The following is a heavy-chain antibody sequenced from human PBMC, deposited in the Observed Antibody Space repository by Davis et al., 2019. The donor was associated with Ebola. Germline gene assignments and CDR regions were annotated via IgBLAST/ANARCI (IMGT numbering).Heavy chain of an antibody. CDR3: ARDGTLGY. Sequence: GESLKISCAASGFTFSSYAMHWVRQAPGQGLEWMGIINPSGGSKSYAQKFQGRVTMTRDTSTSTVYMELSSLRSEDTAVYYCARDGTLGYWGQGTLVTVSS. CDR2: INPSGGSK. CDR1: GFTFSSYA. D-gene: IGHD6-13*01. J-gene: IGHJ4*02. V-gene: IGHV1-46*01.